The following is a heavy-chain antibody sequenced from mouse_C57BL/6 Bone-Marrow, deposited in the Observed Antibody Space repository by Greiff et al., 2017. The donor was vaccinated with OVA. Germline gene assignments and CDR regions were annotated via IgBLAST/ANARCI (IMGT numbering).Heavy chain of an antibody. Sequence: EVKVVESGGDLVKPGGSLKLSCAASGFTFSSYGMSWVRQTPDKSLEWVATISSGGSYTYYPDSVKGRFTISRDNAKNTLYLQMSSLKSEDTAMYYCAVMITTDYAMDYWGQGTSVTVSS. CDR3: AVMITTDYAMDY. CDR2: ISSGGSYT. D-gene: IGHD2-4*01. V-gene: IGHV5-6*01. J-gene: IGHJ4*01. CDR1: GFTFSSYG.